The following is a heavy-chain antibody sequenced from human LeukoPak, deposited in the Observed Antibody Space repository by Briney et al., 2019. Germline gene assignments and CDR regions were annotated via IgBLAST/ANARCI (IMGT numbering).Heavy chain of an antibody. D-gene: IGHD1-26*01. CDR2: INAGNGNT. J-gene: IGHJ4*02. Sequence: GASVKVSCKASGGTFNNSPVNWVRQAPGQRLEWMGWINAGNGNTKYSQKFQGRVTITRDTSASTAYMELSSLRSEDTAVYYCARSGSYWIYFDYWGQGTLVTVSS. CDR1: GGTFNNSP. V-gene: IGHV1-3*01. CDR3: ARSGSYWIYFDY.